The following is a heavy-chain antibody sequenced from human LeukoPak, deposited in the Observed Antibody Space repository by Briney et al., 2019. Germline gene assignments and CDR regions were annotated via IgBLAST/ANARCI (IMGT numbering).Heavy chain of an antibody. D-gene: IGHD3-3*01. CDR2: IYISGNT. Sequence: SETLSLTCTVSGGSISTYYWSWIRQPPGKGLEWIGYIYISGNTNYNPSLESRVTISLDTSKNHFSLNLSSVTAADTAAYYCAKHDTLFGAAHYYMDVWGKGTTVTVSS. CDR3: AKHDTLFGAAHYYMDV. J-gene: IGHJ6*03. V-gene: IGHV4-4*09. CDR1: GGSISTYY.